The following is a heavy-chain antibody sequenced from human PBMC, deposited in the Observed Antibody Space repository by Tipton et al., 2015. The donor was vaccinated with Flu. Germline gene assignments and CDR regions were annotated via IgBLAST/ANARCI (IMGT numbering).Heavy chain of an antibody. CDR2: IYGGGTT. J-gene: IGHJ6*02. CDR3: ARDSAAHYGMDV. V-gene: IGHV3-53*01. D-gene: IGHD6-13*01. Sequence: GSLRLSCAASGFTVTSSYMSWVRQAPGKGLEWVSVIYGGGTTDYADSVKGRFTISRDNSKNAPYLQISSLRAEDTAVYYCARDSAAHYGMDVWGQGTTVTASS. CDR1: GFTVTSSY.